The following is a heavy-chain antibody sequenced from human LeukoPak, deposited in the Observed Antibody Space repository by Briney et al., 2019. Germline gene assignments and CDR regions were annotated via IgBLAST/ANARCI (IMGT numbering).Heavy chain of an antibody. Sequence: SGGSLRLSCAASGFTFSSYGMHWVRQAPGKGLEWVAFIRYDGSNKYYADSVKGRFTISRDNSKNTLYLQMNSLRAEDTAVYYCAKDLTRYYDSSGYLLDYWGQGTLVTVSS. CDR3: AKDLTRYYDSSGYLLDY. CDR1: GFTFSSYG. J-gene: IGHJ4*02. V-gene: IGHV3-30*02. CDR2: IRYDGSNK. D-gene: IGHD3-22*01.